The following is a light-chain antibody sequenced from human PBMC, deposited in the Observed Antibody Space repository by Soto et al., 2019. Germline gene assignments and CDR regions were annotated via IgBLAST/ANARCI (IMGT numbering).Light chain of an antibody. V-gene: IGLV2-14*01. CDR3: VSYTDTDTLV. J-gene: IGLJ1*01. Sequence: LTQPASVSGSRGQSIIISCVGRNTDVGQDKSVSWYQQGPGKAPKLLIFEVTNRPSGVSNRFSGSRSGNTASLTISGLQPDDEGDYFCVSYTDTDTLVFGTGTKVTVL. CDR2: EVT. CDR1: NTDVGQDKS.